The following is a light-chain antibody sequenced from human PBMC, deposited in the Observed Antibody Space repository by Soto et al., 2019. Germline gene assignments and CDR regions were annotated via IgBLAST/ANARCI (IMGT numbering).Light chain of an antibody. CDR1: QSVSSN. CDR3: QHRANWPLT. V-gene: IGKV3-11*01. Sequence: EIVMTQSPATLSVSPGERATLSCRASQSVSSNLAWYQQKPGQAPRLLIYGASNRATGIPARFSGSGSGTDFTLTISSLEPEDFALYYCQHRANWPLTFGGGTKVDIK. CDR2: GAS. J-gene: IGKJ4*01.